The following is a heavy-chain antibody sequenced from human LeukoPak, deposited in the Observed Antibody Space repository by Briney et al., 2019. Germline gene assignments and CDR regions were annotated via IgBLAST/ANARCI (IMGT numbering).Heavy chain of an antibody. CDR3: ASNSASRGLDY. D-gene: IGHD3-10*01. CDR2: IYHSGST. V-gene: IGHV4-30-2*01. Sequence: PSETLSLTCAVSGGSISSGGYSWSWIRQPPGKGLEWIGYIYHSGSTYYNPSLKSRVTMSVDRSKNQFSLKLSSVTAADTAVYYCASNSASRGLDYWGQGTLVTVSS. J-gene: IGHJ4*02. CDR1: GGSISSGGYS.